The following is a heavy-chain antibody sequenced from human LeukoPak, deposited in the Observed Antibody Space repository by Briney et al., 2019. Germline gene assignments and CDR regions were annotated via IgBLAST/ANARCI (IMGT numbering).Heavy chain of an antibody. CDR1: GFTFSSYA. Sequence: GGSLRLSCAASGFTFSSYAMHWVRQAPGKGLEWVAVISYDGSNKYYADSVKGRFTISRDNSKNTLYLQMNSLRAEDTAVYYCARDTGALVTHFDYWGQGTLVTVSS. V-gene: IGHV3-30*04. J-gene: IGHJ4*02. D-gene: IGHD5-18*01. CDR2: ISYDGSNK. CDR3: ARDTGALVTHFDY.